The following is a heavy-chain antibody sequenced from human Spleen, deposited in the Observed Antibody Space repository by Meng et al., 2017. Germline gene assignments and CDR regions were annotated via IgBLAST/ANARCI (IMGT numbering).Heavy chain of an antibody. J-gene: IGHJ6*02. CDR1: GFTFSSYA. D-gene: IGHD1-26*01. CDR3: AKGNSGSYYPLYYYGMDV. Sequence: GGSLRLSCAASGFTFSSYAMSWVRQAPGKGLEWVSAISGSGGSTYYADSVKGRFTISRDNSKNTLYLQMNSLRAEDTAVYYCAKGNSGSYYPLYYYGMDVWGQGTTVTVSS. CDR2: ISGSGGST. V-gene: IGHV3-23*01.